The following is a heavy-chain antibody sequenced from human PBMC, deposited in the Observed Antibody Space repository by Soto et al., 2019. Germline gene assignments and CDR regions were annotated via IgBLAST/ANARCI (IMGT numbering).Heavy chain of an antibody. J-gene: IGHJ4*02. D-gene: IGHD6-13*01. Sequence: GGSLRLSCTASGFTFGDYAMSLFRQAPGKGLEWVGFIRSKAYGGTTEYAASVKGRFTISRDDSKSIAYLQMNSLKTEDTAVYYCTRSRAVSTFIAAAGCAFDYWGQGTLVTVSS. CDR3: TRSRAVSTFIAAAGCAFDY. V-gene: IGHV3-49*03. CDR2: IRSKAYGGTT. CDR1: GFTFGDYA.